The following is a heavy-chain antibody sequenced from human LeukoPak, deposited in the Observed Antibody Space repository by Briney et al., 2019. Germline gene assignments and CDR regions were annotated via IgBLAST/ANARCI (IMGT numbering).Heavy chain of an antibody. CDR3: ARVPGAPRESHFDY. D-gene: IGHD3-10*01. J-gene: IGHJ4*02. CDR2: ITGGGDFT. V-gene: IGHV3-23*01. Sequence: GGSLRLSCAASGFIFNNYAMSWVRQAPGKGPEWVSAITGGGDFTYYAASVKGRFTTSRDNSKNTLYLQMNSLGAEDTAVYYCARVPGAPRESHFDYWGQGTLVTVSS. CDR1: GFIFNNYA.